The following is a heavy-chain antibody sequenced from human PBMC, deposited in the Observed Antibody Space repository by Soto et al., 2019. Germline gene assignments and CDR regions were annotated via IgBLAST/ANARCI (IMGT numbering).Heavy chain of an antibody. V-gene: IGHV3-72*01. CDR3: ARVGIVGAIAIDY. J-gene: IGHJ4*02. CDR1: GFTSSDHY. CDR2: TRNKANSYTT. Sequence: PGGSLRLSCAASGFTSSDHYMDWVRQAPGKGLEWVGRTRNKANSYTTEYAASVKGRFTISRDDSKNSLYLQMNSLKTDDTAVYYCARVGIVGAIAIDYWGQGTLVTVSS. D-gene: IGHD1-26*01.